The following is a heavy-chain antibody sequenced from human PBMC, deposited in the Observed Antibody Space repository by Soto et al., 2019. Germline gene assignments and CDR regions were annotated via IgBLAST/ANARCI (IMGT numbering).Heavy chain of an antibody. CDR1: GDSVSSTNAA. CDR3: ARIQSSSSSDMDV. D-gene: IGHD6-6*01. Sequence: LXLACAVSGDSVSSTNAAWNWISQSPSRGLEWLGRTYYRSKWYYGYAVSVKSRITTNPDTSKNQFSLQLNSVTPEDTAVYYYARIQSSSSSDMDVWGQGTTVTVSS. V-gene: IGHV6-1*01. CDR2: TYYRSKWYY. J-gene: IGHJ6*02.